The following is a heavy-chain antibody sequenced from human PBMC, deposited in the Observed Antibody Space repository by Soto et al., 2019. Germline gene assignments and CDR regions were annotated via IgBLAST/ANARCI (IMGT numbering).Heavy chain of an antibody. CDR2: IIPIFGTA. CDR3: ARSIAAAGTTNYYYYGMDV. D-gene: IGHD6-13*01. J-gene: IGHJ6*02. CDR1: GGTFSSYA. V-gene: IGHV1-69*01. Sequence: QVQLVQSGAEVKKPGSSVKVSCKASGGTFSSYAISWVRQAPGQGLEWMGGIIPIFGTANYAQKFQGRVTITADESTSTAYMELSSLRSEDTAVYYCARSIAAAGTTNYYYYGMDVWGQGTTATVSS.